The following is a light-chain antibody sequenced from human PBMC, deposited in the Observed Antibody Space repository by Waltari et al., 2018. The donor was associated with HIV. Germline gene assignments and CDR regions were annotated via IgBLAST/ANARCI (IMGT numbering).Light chain of an antibody. CDR3: QQFFSCPLT. CDR1: QVIKNF. Sequence: DIQMTQSPSSLSASVGDTVAITCRASQVIKNFLAWLQQRPGQAPRSRIYSTSTLLSGVPPECGGSGSGTNSTLTISILQPEDVATYYWQQFFSCPLTFGGGTKVEIK. CDR2: STS. V-gene: IGKV1-16*02. J-gene: IGKJ4*01.